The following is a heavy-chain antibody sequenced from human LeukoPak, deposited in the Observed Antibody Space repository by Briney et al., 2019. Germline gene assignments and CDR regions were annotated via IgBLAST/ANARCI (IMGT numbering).Heavy chain of an antibody. CDR1: GFTFSSYS. J-gene: IGHJ4*02. CDR3: ARVPIRYFDWSIYYFDY. Sequence: PGGSLRLSCAASGFTFSSYSMNWVRQAPGKGLEGVSSICSSSSYIYYADSVKGRFTIYRDNAENSLYLQMNSLRAEDTAVYYCARVPIRYFDWSIYYFDYWGQGTLVTVSS. CDR2: ICSSSSYI. D-gene: IGHD3-9*01. V-gene: IGHV3-21*01.